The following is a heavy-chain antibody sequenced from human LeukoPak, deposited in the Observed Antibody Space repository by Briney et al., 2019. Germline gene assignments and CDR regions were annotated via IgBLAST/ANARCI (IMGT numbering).Heavy chain of an antibody. V-gene: IGHV3-48*02. J-gene: IGHJ4*02. D-gene: IGHD3-3*01. CDR2: ISSSSGMI. CDR1: GFTFSSHS. CDR3: ARDSITIFGVVIS. Sequence: GGSLRLSCAASGFTFSSHSMNWVRQAPGKGLEWVSYISSSSGMIYYADSVKGRFTISRDNAKNSLCLQMNSLRDEDTAVYYCARDSITIFGVVISWGQGTLVIVSS.